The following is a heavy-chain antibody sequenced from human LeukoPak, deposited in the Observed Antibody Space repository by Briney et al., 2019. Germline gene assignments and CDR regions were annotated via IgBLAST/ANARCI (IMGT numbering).Heavy chain of an antibody. V-gene: IGHV1-69*01. J-gene: IGHJ6*03. CDR3: ARSHRSYYYYYMDV. CDR1: GGTFISYA. CDR2: IIPILGTA. Sequence: SVKVSRKASGGTFISYAISWVRQAPGQGLEWMGGIIPILGTANYAQKFQGRVTITADESTSTAYMELSSLRSEDTAVYYCARSHRSYYYYYMDVWGKGTTVKISS.